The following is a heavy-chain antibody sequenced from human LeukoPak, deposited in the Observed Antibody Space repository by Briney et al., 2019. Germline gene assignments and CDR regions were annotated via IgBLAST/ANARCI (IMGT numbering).Heavy chain of an antibody. Sequence: GGSLRLSCAASGFTVSSNYMSWVRQAPGKGLEWVSVIYSGGSTYYADSVEGRFTISRDNSKNTLYLQMNSLRAEDTAVYYCARDLRGPHFDYWGQGTLVTVSS. CDR3: ARDLRGPHFDY. J-gene: IGHJ4*02. CDR2: IYSGGST. CDR1: GFTVSSNY. D-gene: IGHD3-10*01. V-gene: IGHV3-66*01.